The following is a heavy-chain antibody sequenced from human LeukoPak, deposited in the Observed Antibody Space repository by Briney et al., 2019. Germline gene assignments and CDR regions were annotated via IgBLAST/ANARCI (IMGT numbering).Heavy chain of an antibody. CDR2: IFVSGST. Sequence: PSGTLSLTCTVSGGSISSYWSWIRQPAGKGLEWIGRIFVSGSTTYHPALKSRVTMSADTSKNQLSLKLTSVTVADTAIYYCTRVHIGEFEYWGPGTLVIVSS. J-gene: IGHJ4*02. CDR3: TRVHIGEFEY. CDR1: GGSISSY. D-gene: IGHD3-10*01. V-gene: IGHV4-4*07.